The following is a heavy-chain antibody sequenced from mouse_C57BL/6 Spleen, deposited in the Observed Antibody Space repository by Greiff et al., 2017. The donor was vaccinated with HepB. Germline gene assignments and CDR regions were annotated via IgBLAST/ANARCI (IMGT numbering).Heavy chain of an antibody. CDR1: GYAFSSSW. Sequence: VKLMESGPELVKPGASVKISCKASGYAFSSSWMNWVKQRPGKGLEWIGRIYPGDGDTNYNGKFKGKATLTADKSSSTAYMQLSSLTSEDSAVYFCARSRTTEGFDYWGQGTTLTVSS. V-gene: IGHV1-82*01. CDR3: ARSRTTEGFDY. D-gene: IGHD1-1*01. CDR2: IYPGDGDT. J-gene: IGHJ2*01.